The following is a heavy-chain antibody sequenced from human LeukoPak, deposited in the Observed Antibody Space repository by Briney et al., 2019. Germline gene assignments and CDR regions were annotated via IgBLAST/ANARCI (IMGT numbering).Heavy chain of an antibody. CDR1: GFTFSSYW. CDR2: INSDGSST. CDR3: AREGGDAFDI. Sequence: PGGSLRLSCAASGFTFSSYWMHWVRHAPGKGLVWVSRINSDGSSTNYADSVKGRFNISRDNAKNTLYLQMNSLRAEDTAVYYCAREGGDAFDIWGQGTMVTVSS. J-gene: IGHJ3*02. D-gene: IGHD2-15*01. V-gene: IGHV3-74*01.